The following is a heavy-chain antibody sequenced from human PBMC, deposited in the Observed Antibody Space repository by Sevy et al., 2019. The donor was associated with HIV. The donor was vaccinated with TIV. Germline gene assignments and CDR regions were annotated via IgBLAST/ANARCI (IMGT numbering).Heavy chain of an antibody. CDR1: GFTFGRSG. Sequence: GGSLRLSCAATGFTFGRSGMHWVRQAPGKGLEWVSFTRYDGTTKNYADSVKGRFTISRDNSKNTLYLQMNSLRADDTAVYYCAKMGSTTVTTSDAFDLWGQGTMVTVSS. CDR3: AKMGSTTVTTSDAFDL. V-gene: IGHV3-30*02. CDR2: TRYDGTTK. D-gene: IGHD4-17*01. J-gene: IGHJ3*01.